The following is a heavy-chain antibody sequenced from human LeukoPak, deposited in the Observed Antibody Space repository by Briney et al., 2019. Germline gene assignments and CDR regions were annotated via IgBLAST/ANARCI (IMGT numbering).Heavy chain of an antibody. CDR2: ISGSGGST. CDR1: GFTFSSYA. Sequence: GGSLRLSCAASGFTFSSYAMSWVRQAPGKGLEWVSAISGSGGSTYYADSVKGRFTISRDNYKNTLYLQMNSLRAEDTAVYYCAKDRRYYGDYVDAFDIWGQGTMVTVSS. J-gene: IGHJ3*02. CDR3: AKDRRYYGDYVDAFDI. V-gene: IGHV3-23*01. D-gene: IGHD4-17*01.